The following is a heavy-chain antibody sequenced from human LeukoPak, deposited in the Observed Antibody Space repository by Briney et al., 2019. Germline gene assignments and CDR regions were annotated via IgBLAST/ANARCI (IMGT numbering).Heavy chain of an antibody. V-gene: IGHV4-34*01. CDR2: INHSGST. D-gene: IGHD3-3*01. J-gene: IGHJ4*02. Sequence: SETLSLTCAVYGGSFSGYYWSWIRQPPGKGLEWIGEINHSGSTNYNPSLKSRVTISVDTSKNQFSLKLSSVTAADTAVYYCAGYYDFWSGYYKAGVYWGQGTLVTVSS. CDR3: AGYYDFWSGYYKAGVY. CDR1: GGSFSGYY.